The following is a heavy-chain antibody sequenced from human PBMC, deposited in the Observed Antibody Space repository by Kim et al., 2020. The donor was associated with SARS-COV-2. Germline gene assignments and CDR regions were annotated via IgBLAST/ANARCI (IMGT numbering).Heavy chain of an antibody. Sequence: GGSLRLSCTASGFTFGDYAVSWVRQAPGKGLEWVGFIRIKTNGGTAAYAATVKGRFTISRDDSKSIAYLQMNSLKTEDTAVYYCARTSGPNFYYYFYMAPWAKGTTV. D-gene: IGHD2-15*01. V-gene: IGHV3-49*04. CDR2: IRIKTNGGTA. J-gene: IGHJ6*03. CDR1: GFTFGDYA. CDR3: ARTSGPNFYYYFYMAP.